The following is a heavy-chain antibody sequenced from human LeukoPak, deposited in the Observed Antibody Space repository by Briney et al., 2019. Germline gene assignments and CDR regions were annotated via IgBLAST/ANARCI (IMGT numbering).Heavy chain of an antibody. CDR1: GFTFSDYY. D-gene: IGHD5-24*01. CDR2: ISGSSSDT. CDR3: ARVGDGYSVNYFDY. J-gene: IGHJ4*02. Sequence: GGSLRLSCAASGFTFSDYYMNWIRQTPGKGLEWVSYISGSSSDTNYADSARGRFTVSRDNAKNSLYLQMNSLRDEDTAMFYCARVGDGYSVNYFDYWGQGILVTVSS. V-gene: IGHV3-11*06.